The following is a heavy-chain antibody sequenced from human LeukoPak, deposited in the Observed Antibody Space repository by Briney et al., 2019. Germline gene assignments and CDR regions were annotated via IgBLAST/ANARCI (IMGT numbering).Heavy chain of an antibody. Sequence: SETLSLTCAVSGGSISSGDYYWSWIRQPPGKGLEWIGYIYYSGSTYYNPSLKSRVTISVDTSKNQFSLKLSSVTAADTAVYYCARDTGSGYYYDYWGQGTLVTVSS. V-gene: IGHV4-30-4*01. J-gene: IGHJ4*02. D-gene: IGHD3-22*01. CDR3: ARDTGSGYYYDY. CDR2: IYYSGST. CDR1: GGSISSGDYY.